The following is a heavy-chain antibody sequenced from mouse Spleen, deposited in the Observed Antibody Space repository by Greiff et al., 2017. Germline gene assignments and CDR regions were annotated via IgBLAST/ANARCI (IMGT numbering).Heavy chain of an antibody. V-gene: IGHV5-6-4*01. J-gene: IGHJ3*01. CDR1: GFTFSSYT. CDR3: TRDGYPAWFAY. D-gene: IGHD2-14*01. CDR2: ISSGGSYT. Sequence: EVHLVESGGGLVKPGGSLKLSCAASGFTFSSYTMSWVRQTPEKRLEWVATISSGGSYTYYPDSVKGRFTISRDNAKNTLYLQMSSLKSEDTAMYYCTRDGYPAWFAYWGQGTLVTVSA.